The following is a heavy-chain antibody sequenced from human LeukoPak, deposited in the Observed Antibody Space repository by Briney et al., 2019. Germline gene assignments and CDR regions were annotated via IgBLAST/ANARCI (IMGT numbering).Heavy chain of an antibody. J-gene: IGHJ4*02. D-gene: IGHD2-2*01. Sequence: SGGSLRLSCAASKFAFNDYTMNWVRQTPGKGLEWVSSISGSSRYKHYADSVRGRFTISRDNAKNSLYLQMNSLTAEDTAVYYCAKRGDQCYFDSWGQGALVTVSS. V-gene: IGHV3-21*01. CDR3: AKRGDQCYFDS. CDR2: ISGSSRYK. CDR1: KFAFNDYT.